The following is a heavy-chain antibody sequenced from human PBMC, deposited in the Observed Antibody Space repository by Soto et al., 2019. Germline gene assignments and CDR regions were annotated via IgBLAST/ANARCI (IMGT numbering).Heavy chain of an antibody. Sequence: GGSLRLSCAASGFTFSSYAMSWVRQAPGKGLEWVSAISGSGGSTYYADSVKGRFTISRDNSKNTLYLQMNSLRAEDTAVYYCAKAVIGTLRFLEWLVGDIDYWGQGTLVTVSS. D-gene: IGHD3-3*01. V-gene: IGHV3-23*01. CDR3: AKAVIGTLRFLEWLVGDIDY. CDR2: ISGSGGST. J-gene: IGHJ4*02. CDR1: GFTFSSYA.